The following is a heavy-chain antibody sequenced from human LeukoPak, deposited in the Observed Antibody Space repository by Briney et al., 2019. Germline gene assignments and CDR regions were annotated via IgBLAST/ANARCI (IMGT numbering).Heavy chain of an antibody. CDR3: AGKGGATTYGYYYYYMDV. Sequence: PGGSLRLSCAASGFTFSSYWMSWVRQAPGKGLEWVANIKQDGSEKYYVDSVKGRFTISRDNAKNSLYLQMNSLRAEDTAVYYCAGKGGATTYGYYYYYMDVWGKGTTVTISS. J-gene: IGHJ6*03. D-gene: IGHD1-26*01. CDR2: IKQDGSEK. V-gene: IGHV3-7*01. CDR1: GFTFSSYW.